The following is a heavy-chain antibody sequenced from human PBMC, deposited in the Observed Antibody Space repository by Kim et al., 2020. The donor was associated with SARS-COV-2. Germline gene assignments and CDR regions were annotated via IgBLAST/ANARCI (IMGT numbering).Heavy chain of an antibody. Sequence: SETLSLTCTVSGDSISGSNYYWGWIRQPPGKGLECIGSIYYSGSIYYNPSLKSRVTISVDTSKNQFSLKLNSVTAADTAVYYCARHFTSSVDYWGQGTLVTVSS. CDR3: ARHFTSSVDY. J-gene: IGHJ4*02. D-gene: IGHD2-2*01. CDR1: GDSISGSNYY. CDR2: IYYSGSI. V-gene: IGHV4-39*01.